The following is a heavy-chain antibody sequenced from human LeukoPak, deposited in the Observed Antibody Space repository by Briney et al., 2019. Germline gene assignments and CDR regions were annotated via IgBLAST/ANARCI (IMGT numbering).Heavy chain of an antibody. D-gene: IGHD5-24*01. Sequence: PSETLSLTCNVSGDSIKTYFWSWIRQPPGKGLEWLGYISHSGSTNYNPSLKSRVTLSMDTSKNQFSLSLASVTAADTAVYYCARGGWLSPAFFQDWGQGTLVTVSS. J-gene: IGHJ1*01. CDR2: ISHSGST. CDR1: GDSIKTYF. V-gene: IGHV4-59*01. CDR3: ARGGWLSPAFFQD.